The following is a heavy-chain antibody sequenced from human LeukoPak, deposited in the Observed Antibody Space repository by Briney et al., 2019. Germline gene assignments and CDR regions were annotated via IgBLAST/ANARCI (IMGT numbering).Heavy chain of an antibody. D-gene: IGHD6-6*01. V-gene: IGHV3-21*01. CDR2: ISSSSSYI. CDR1: GFTFNTYS. Sequence: GGSLRLSCAASGFTFNTYSMNWVRQAPGRGLEWVSSISSSSSYIYYADSVKGRFTISRDNARNSLYLQMNSLRAEDTAVYYCARSLGSSSVAGDFDYWGQRTLVTVSS. J-gene: IGHJ4*02. CDR3: ARSLGSSSVAGDFDY.